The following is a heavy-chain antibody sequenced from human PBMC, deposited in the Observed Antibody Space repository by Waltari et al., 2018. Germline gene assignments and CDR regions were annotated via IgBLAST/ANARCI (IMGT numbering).Heavy chain of an antibody. D-gene: IGHD3-3*01. V-gene: IGHV3-21*01. J-gene: IGHJ3*02. CDR3: TRSFTLFGVEIQAFDM. CDR2: ISSASTSI. CDR1: GFNFSYYS. Sequence: EVQLVESGGGLVKPGGSLSLSCVGTGFNFSYYSFNWVRQAPGKGLEWVSSISSASTSISYADSMRGRSTISRVNAKKSMYLQISSLRADDTAVYYCTRSFTLFGVEIQAFDMWGQGTMVIVSA.